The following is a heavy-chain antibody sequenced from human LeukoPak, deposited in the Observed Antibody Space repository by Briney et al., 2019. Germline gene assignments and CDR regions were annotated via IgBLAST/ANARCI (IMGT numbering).Heavy chain of an antibody. CDR1: GFTFSSYE. V-gene: IGHV3-48*03. CDR2: ISSSGSTI. D-gene: IGHD3-22*01. J-gene: IGHJ4*02. CDR3: AKHLDFLITVYFDY. Sequence: GGSLRLSCAASGFTFSSYEMNWVRQAPGKGLEWVSYISSSGSTIYYADSVKGRFTISRDNSKNTLYLQMNSLRAEDTAVYYCAKHLDFLITVYFDYWGQGTLVTVSS.